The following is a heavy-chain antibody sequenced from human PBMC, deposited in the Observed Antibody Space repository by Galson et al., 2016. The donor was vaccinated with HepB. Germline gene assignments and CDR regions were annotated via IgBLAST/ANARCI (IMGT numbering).Heavy chain of an antibody. J-gene: IGHJ4*02. D-gene: IGHD4-17*01. V-gene: IGHV3-73*01. Sequence: SLRLSCAASGFTFSGSAMHWVRQASGKGLEWVGRIRPENYATAYAASVKGRFIVSRDDSKSTVYLHMDSLKTEDTAVYYCAGGVRDYAPQYWGQGTLVTVSS. CDR2: IRPENYAT. CDR1: GFTFSGSA. CDR3: AGGVRDYAPQY.